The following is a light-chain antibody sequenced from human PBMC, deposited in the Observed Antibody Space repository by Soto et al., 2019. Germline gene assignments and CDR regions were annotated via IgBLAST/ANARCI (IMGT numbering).Light chain of an antibody. CDR2: GAS. CDR1: QSVSSSS. J-gene: IGKJ1*01. CDR3: QQYGGSPRT. V-gene: IGKV3-20*01. Sequence: EIVLTQSPDTLSLSPGEGATLSCRASQSVSSSSLAWYQQKRGQAPRLLIHGASSRVTGIPDRFSGSGSGTDFTLTISRLESEDFAVYYCQQYGGSPRTFGQGTKVDIK.